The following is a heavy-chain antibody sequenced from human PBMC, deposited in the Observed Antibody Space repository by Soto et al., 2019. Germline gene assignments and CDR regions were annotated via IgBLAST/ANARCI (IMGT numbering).Heavy chain of an antibody. CDR3: AREPNFGGNAGYFDY. CDR1: GDSISSGNR. V-gene: IGHV4-4*02. Sequence: QVQLQESGPGLVKPSGTLSLTCSVSGDSISSGNRWTWLRQPPWKELEWIGEIYHSGSTNYSPSLKSRVTISVDKSKNQFSLKLTSVTAADTAVYYCAREPNFGGNAGYFDYWGQGTLVTVSP. CDR2: IYHSGST. D-gene: IGHD2-15*01. J-gene: IGHJ4*02.